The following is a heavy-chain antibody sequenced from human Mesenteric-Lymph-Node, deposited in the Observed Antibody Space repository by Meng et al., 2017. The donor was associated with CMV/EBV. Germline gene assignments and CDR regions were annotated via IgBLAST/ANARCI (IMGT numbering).Heavy chain of an antibody. CDR1: GFTFSSYS. CDR3: ASPSDAYCGGDCYRGPAFDI. Sequence: GESLKISCAASGFTFSSYSMNWVRQAPGKGLEWVSSISSSSSYIYYADSVKGRFTISRDNAKNSLYLQMNSLRAEDTAVYYCASPSDAYCGGDCYRGPAFDIWGQGTMVTVSS. CDR2: ISSSSSYI. J-gene: IGHJ3*02. V-gene: IGHV3-21*01. D-gene: IGHD2-21*01.